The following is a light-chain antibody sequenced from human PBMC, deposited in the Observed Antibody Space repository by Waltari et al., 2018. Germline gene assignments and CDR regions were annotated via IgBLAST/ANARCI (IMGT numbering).Light chain of an antibody. CDR1: RSDVGNYAL. J-gene: IGLJ2*01. V-gene: IGLV2-23*02. CDR2: EVT. CDR3: SSYAGNSVL. Sequence: QSALTQPASVSGSPGQSITISCTGPRSDVGNYALVPWYQHHPGKVPKLMIYEVTNRPSGVSNRFSGSKSGNTASLTISGLQAEDEADYYCSSYAGNSVLFGGGTKLTVL.